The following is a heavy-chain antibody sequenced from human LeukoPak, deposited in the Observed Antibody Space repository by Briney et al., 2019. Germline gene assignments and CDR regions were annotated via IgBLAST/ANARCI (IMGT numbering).Heavy chain of an antibody. J-gene: IGHJ4*02. CDR3: ARDQYDTWSRRGNFDS. CDR1: GFTFGKYW. D-gene: IGHD3-3*01. V-gene: IGHV3-7*03. Sequence: GGSLRLSCVTSGFTFGKYWMSWVRQAPGKGLEGVANIKLDGSEKNYVDSVKGRFTISRDNTKNSLYLQMNSLRVEDTAVFYCARDQYDTWSRRGNFDSWGQGPLVIVSS. CDR2: IKLDGSEK.